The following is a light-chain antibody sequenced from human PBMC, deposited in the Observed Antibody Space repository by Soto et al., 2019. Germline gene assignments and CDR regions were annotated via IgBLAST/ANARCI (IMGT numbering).Light chain of an antibody. CDR3: SSYTSTSNVV. CDR1: SSDVGGYNY. J-gene: IGLJ2*01. V-gene: IGLV2-14*01. Sequence: QSALTQPASVSGSPGQSITISCTGTSSDVGGYNYVSWYQQHPGRAPKLLIYDVSNRPSGVSNRFSGSKSGNTASLTISGFQDEDDDDYYCSSYTSTSNVVFGGGTKLTVL. CDR2: DVS.